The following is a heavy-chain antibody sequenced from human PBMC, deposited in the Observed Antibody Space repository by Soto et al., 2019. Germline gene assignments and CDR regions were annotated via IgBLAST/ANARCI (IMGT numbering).Heavy chain of an antibody. V-gene: IGHV1-69*13. CDR1: GXTFTSYY. D-gene: IGHD4-4*01. Sequence: SVKVSCKASGXTFTSYYMHWVRQAPGQGLEWMGGIIPIFGTANYAQKFQGRVTITADESTSTAYMELSSLRSEDTAVYYCARGATVTTNLIDYYGMDVWGQGTTVTVSS. CDR3: ARGATVTTNLIDYYGMDV. CDR2: IIPIFGTA. J-gene: IGHJ6*02.